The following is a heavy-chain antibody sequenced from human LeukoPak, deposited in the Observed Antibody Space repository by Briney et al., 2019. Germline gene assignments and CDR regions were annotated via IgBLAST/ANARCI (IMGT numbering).Heavy chain of an antibody. Sequence: ASVKVSCKASGYTFTGYYMHWVRQAPGQGLEWMGWINPNSGGTNYAQKFQGRVTMTRDTSISTAYMEMSRLTSDDTAVYYCARERSYSSGWTLTTPDFDYWGQGTLVTVSS. CDR2: INPNSGGT. CDR1: GYTFTGYY. D-gene: IGHD6-19*01. J-gene: IGHJ4*02. CDR3: ARERSYSSGWTLTTPDFDY. V-gene: IGHV1-2*02.